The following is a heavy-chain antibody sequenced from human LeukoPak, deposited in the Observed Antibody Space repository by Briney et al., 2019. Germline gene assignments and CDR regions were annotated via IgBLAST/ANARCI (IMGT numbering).Heavy chain of an antibody. Sequence: GGTLRLSCAAFGFTFSDYWIHWVRQAPGKGLVWVSLIHSDGGTTNYADSVKGRFTISRDNAKNTVYLQMNSLRVEDTAVYYCARDIYSIAEWGQGTLVTVSS. V-gene: IGHV3-74*01. D-gene: IGHD1-26*01. CDR2: IHSDGGTT. CDR1: GFTFSDYW. CDR3: ARDIYSIAE. J-gene: IGHJ4*02.